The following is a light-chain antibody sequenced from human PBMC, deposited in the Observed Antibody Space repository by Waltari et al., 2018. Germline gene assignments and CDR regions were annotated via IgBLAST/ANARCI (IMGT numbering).Light chain of an antibody. CDR3: QQYRSTLWT. Sequence: DIVMTQSPDSLAVSLGERATINCKSSQSVLFSTNNKNYLAWYQQKTGQPHTLLFYWASTRESGVPDRFSGSGSGTDFTLTISSLQAEDVAVYYCQQYRSTLWTFGQGTRVEIK. V-gene: IGKV4-1*01. J-gene: IGKJ1*01. CDR2: WAS. CDR1: QSVLFSTNNKNY.